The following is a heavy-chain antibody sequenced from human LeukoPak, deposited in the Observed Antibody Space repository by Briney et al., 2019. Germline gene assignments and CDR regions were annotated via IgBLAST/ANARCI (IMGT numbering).Heavy chain of an antibody. CDR2: ISNSGSTM. J-gene: IGHJ4*02. V-gene: IGHV3-48*01. CDR3: AKGQR. Sequence: GGFLRLSCAVSGFTFSTYSMNWVRQAPGKGLEWVSYISNSGSTMYYADSVKGRFTISRDNSKNTLYLQMNSLRAEDTAVYYCAKGQRWGQGTLVTVSS. CDR1: GFTFSTYS.